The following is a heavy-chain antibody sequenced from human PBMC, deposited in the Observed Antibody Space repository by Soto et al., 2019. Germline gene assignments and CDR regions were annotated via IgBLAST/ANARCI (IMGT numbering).Heavy chain of an antibody. CDR2: IYYSGST. Sequence: QVQLQESGPGLVKPSETPSLTCTVSGGSISSYYWSWIRQPPGKGLEWIGYIYYSGSTNYNPSLKSRVTISVDTSKNQSSLKLSSVTAADTAVYYCARHVPYCSDTSHCAYGMDVWGQGTTVTVSS. J-gene: IGHJ6*02. V-gene: IGHV4-59*08. D-gene: IGHD2-2*01. CDR3: ARHVPYCSDTSHCAYGMDV. CDR1: GGSISSYY.